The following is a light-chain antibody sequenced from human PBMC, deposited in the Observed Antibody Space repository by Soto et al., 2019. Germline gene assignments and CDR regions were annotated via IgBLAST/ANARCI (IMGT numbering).Light chain of an antibody. CDR1: QSIANDY. CDR3: QQYGGSPWT. Sequence: EVALTQSPGTLSLSPGARATLSCRASQSIANDYLTWYQQKPGQAPRVLIYDASTRDAGIPDMFSGSGSGTDFTLTISRLEPEDSAVYYCQQYGGSPWTFGQGTKVEI. CDR2: DAS. J-gene: IGKJ1*01. V-gene: IGKV3-20*01.